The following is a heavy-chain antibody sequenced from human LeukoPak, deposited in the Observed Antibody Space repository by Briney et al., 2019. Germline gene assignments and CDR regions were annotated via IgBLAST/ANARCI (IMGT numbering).Heavy chain of an antibody. CDR3: AKLSSGWYSPGY. CDR2: ISGSGGST. D-gene: IGHD6-19*01. CDR1: GFTFSSYA. Sequence: GGSLRLTCAASGFTFSSYAMSWVRQAPGKGLEWVSAISGSGGSTYYADSVKGRFTISRDNSKNTLYLQMNSLRAEDTAVYYCAKLSSGWYSPGYWGQGTLVTVSS. V-gene: IGHV3-23*01. J-gene: IGHJ4*02.